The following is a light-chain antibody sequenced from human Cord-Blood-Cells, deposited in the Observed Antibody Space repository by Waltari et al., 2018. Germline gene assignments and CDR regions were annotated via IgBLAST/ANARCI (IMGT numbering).Light chain of an antibody. CDR2: DVS. J-gene: IGLJ1*01. CDR1: SSDVGGYNY. V-gene: IGLV2-14*01. CDR3: SSYTSSSTYV. Sequence: QSALTQPASVSGSPGQSITISCTGTSSDVGGYNYVSWYQQHPGKAPQLMIYDVSKRPSGVSNRFSGSKSGNTASLTISGLQAEDEADYYCSSYTSSSTYVFGTGT.